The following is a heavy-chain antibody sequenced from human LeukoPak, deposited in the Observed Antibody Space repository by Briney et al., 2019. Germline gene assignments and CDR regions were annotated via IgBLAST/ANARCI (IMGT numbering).Heavy chain of an antibody. D-gene: IGHD1-26*01. CDR2: IYYSGST. CDR3: AAVPRSYPYIDY. J-gene: IGHJ4*02. CDR1: GGSISSSSYY. Sequence: SETLSLTCTVSGGSISSSSYYWGWIRQPPGKGLEWIGSIYYSGSTYYNPSLKSRVTISVDTSKNQFSLKLSSVTAADTAVYYCAAVPRSYPYIDYWGQGTLVTVSS. V-gene: IGHV4-39*07.